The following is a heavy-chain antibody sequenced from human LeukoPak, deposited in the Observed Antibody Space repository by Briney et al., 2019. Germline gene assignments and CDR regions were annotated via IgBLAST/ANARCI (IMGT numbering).Heavy chain of an antibody. D-gene: IGHD5-18*01. Sequence: PSETLSLTCTVSGGSISCCYWSWIRQSRGKGLEWIGYINSGGSTDSNPSLKSRVTISVDTSKNQLSLNLNSVTAADTAVYYCTRASRGYSYGFAEYWGQGTLVTLSS. J-gene: IGHJ4*02. CDR1: GGSISCCY. V-gene: IGHV4-59*01. CDR3: TRASRGYSYGFAEY. CDR2: INSGGST.